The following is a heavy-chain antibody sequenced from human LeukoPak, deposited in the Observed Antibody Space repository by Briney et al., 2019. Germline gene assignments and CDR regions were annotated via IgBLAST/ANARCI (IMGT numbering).Heavy chain of an antibody. J-gene: IGHJ5*02. CDR2: IIPIFGTA. CDR1: GGTFISYA. Sequence: SVKVSCKASGGTFISYAISWVRQAPGQGLEWMGRIIPIFGTANYAQKFQGRVTITTDESTSTAYMELSSLRSEDTAVYYCARDHLTTVTTYLWFDRWGQGTLVTVSS. CDR3: ARDHLTTVTTYLWFDR. D-gene: IGHD4-11*01. V-gene: IGHV1-69*05.